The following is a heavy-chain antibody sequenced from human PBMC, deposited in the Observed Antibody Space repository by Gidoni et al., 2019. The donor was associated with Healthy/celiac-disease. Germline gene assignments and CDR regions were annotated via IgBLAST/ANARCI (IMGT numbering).Heavy chain of an antibody. CDR2: IRSKANSYAT. V-gene: IGHV3-73*02. CDR3: TGEWRVGKAFDI. D-gene: IGHD2-8*01. Sequence: EVQLVESGGGLVQPGGSLKLPCAASGFTFSGPAMPWVRQASGKGLGWVGLIRSKANSYATAYAASVKGRFTISRDDSKTTSYLQMNSLKTEDTAVYYCTGEWRVGKAFDIWGQGTMVTVSS. J-gene: IGHJ3*02. CDR1: GFTFSGPA.